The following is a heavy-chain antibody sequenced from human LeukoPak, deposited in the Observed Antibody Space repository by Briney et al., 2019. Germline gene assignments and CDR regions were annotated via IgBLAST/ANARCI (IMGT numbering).Heavy chain of an antibody. D-gene: IGHD1-26*01. V-gene: IGHV1-2*02. J-gene: IGHJ6*03. Sequence: GASVEVSCKASGYTFTSYGISWVRQAPGQGLEWMGWINPNSGGTNYAQKFQGRVTMTRDTSISTAYMELSRLRSDDTAVYYCARGGSYNYYYYYMDVWGKGTTVTVSS. CDR3: ARGGSYNYYYYYMDV. CDR2: INPNSGGT. CDR1: GYTFTSYG.